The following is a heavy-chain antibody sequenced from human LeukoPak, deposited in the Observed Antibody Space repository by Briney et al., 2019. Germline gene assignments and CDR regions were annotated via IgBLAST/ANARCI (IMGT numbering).Heavy chain of an antibody. CDR3: AKSYYYHSGSFDY. V-gene: IGHV3-30*18. CDR2: FSSDGRST. Sequence: GGALRLSCAASVFTFSTCNMHWVRQAPGKGLEWVAVFSSDGRSTFYAENVQGRFTLSRDNSKNTLSLQMNSLRAEDTAVYYCAKSYYYHSGSFDYWGQGTLVTVSS. J-gene: IGHJ4*02. CDR1: VFTFSTCN. D-gene: IGHD3-10*01.